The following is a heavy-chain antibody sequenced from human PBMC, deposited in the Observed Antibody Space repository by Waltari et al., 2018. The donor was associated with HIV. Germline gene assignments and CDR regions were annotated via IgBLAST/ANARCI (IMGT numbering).Heavy chain of an antibody. V-gene: IGHV1-18*01. Sequence: QVHLVQSGTEMKKPGASVKVSCTASGYTFTSYGMTWVRQAPGQGPEWMGWISTYNDDTSYAQKFQGRITLTTDTSTNTAFMDLRDLRLDDTAVYYCARDLFMVFGVAPGHWGQGTLVTVSS. CDR2: ISTYNDDT. J-gene: IGHJ4*02. CDR3: ARDLFMVFGVAPGH. D-gene: IGHD3-3*01. CDR1: GYTFTSYG.